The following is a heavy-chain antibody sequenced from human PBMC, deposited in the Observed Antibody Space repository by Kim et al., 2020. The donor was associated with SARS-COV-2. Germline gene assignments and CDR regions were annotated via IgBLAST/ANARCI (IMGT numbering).Heavy chain of an antibody. V-gene: IGHV1-46*01. D-gene: IGHD6-13*01. Sequence: AKKFQGRGTMTRDTSTSTVYMELSSLRSEDTAVYYCARIRIAAANWFDPWGQGTLVTVSS. CDR3: ARIRIAAANWFDP. J-gene: IGHJ5*02.